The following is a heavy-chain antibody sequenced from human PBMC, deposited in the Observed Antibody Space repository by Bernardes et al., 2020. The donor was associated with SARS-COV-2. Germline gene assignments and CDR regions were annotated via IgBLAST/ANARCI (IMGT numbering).Heavy chain of an antibody. Sequence: GGSLRLSCAASGFAFSSNGMSWVRQAPGKVLEWVSSSGGYGGTHYADSVRGRFTISRDTSRNTLFLQMNSLRGEDTSVYYCAKDLFWWSAADFWGQGTVVTVSS. CDR1: GFAFSSNG. J-gene: IGHJ4*02. CDR3: AKDLFWWSAADF. CDR2: SSGGYGGT. V-gene: IGHV3-23*01. D-gene: IGHD2-21*01.